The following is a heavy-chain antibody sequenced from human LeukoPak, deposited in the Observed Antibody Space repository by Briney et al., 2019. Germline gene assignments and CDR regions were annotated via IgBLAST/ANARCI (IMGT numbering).Heavy chain of an antibody. Sequence: SETLSLTCAVSGDSIGSSYWSWIRQPPGKALEWIGYIYYNGGTNYNPSLKSRVTISADTSKNQFSLKLSSVTAADTAVYYCARDSETYPAEYFQHWGQGTLVTVSS. CDR3: ARDSETYPAEYFQH. D-gene: IGHD6-19*01. CDR1: GDSIGSSY. J-gene: IGHJ1*01. V-gene: IGHV4-59*01. CDR2: IYYNGGT.